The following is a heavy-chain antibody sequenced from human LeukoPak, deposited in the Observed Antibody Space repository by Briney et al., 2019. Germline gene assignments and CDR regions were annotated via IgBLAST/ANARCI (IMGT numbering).Heavy chain of an antibody. CDR1: GFTVSSNY. D-gene: IGHD2-2*01. J-gene: IGHJ4*02. Sequence: GGSLRLSCAASGFTVSSNYMSWVRQAPGKGLEWVSVIYSGGSTYYSDSVKGRFTISRDNSKKTLYLQMNSLRAEDTAVYYCARDERIGYCSSTSCHFDYWGQGTLVTVSS. V-gene: IGHV3-66*02. CDR2: IYSGGST. CDR3: ARDERIGYCSSTSCHFDY.